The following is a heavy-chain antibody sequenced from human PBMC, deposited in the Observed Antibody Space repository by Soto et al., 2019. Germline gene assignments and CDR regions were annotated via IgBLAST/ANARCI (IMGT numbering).Heavy chain of an antibody. CDR3: AGHMSGSGSPDYYYYGMDV. CDR1: GYSFTSYW. Sequence: PGESLKISCKGSGYSFTSYWIGWVRQMPGKGLEWMGIIYPGDSDTRYSPSFQGQVTISADKSISTAYLQWSSLKASDTAMYYCAGHMSGSGSPDYYYYGMDVWGQGTTVTVSS. D-gene: IGHD3-10*01. CDR2: IYPGDSDT. V-gene: IGHV5-51*01. J-gene: IGHJ6*02.